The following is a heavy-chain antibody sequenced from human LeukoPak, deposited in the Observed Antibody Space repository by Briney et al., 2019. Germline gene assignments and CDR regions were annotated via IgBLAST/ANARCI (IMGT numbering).Heavy chain of an antibody. CDR2: ISYDGSNK. CDR1: GFTFSSYA. V-gene: IGHV3-30*04. Sequence: GGSLRLSCAASGFTFSSYAMHWVRQAPGKGLEWVAVISYDGSNKYYADSVKGRFTISRDNSKNTLYLQMNSPRAEDTAVYYCARGPWGRSSTRNNWFDPWGQGTLVTVSS. J-gene: IGHJ5*02. D-gene: IGHD2-2*01. CDR3: ARGPWGRSSTRNNWFDP.